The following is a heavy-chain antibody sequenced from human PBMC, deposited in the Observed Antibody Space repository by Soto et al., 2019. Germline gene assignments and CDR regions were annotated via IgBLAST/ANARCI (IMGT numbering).Heavy chain of an antibody. Sequence: QVQLVESGGGVVQPGRSLRLSCAASGFTFSSYGMHWVRQAPGKGLEWVAVIWYDGSNKNYADSVKGRFTISRDNSKNALHLQKNSLRAGDTAVYYCAREGGGDYVLDYWGQGTLVTVSS. J-gene: IGHJ4*02. CDR1: GFTFSSYG. D-gene: IGHD4-17*01. V-gene: IGHV3-33*01. CDR3: AREGGGDYVLDY. CDR2: IWYDGSNK.